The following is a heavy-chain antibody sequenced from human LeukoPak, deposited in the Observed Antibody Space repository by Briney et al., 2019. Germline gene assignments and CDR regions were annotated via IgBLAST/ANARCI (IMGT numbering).Heavy chain of an antibody. CDR3: TTDLYARLRFGRIAPVNYYGMDV. CDR2: IKSKTNGGTT. CDR1: GLAFNNAW. V-gene: IGHV3-15*01. J-gene: IGHJ6*02. D-gene: IGHD6-13*01. Sequence: MAGGSLRLSCAASGLAFNNAWMTWVRLGPGKGLEWVGRIKSKTNGGTTDYAAPVKGRFTISRDDSRNTVYLQMNSLKTEDTAVYYCTTDLYARLRFGRIAPVNYYGMDVWGQGTTVTVS.